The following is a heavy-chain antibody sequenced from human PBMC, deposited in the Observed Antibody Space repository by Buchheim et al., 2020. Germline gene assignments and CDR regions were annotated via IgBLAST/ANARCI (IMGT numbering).Heavy chain of an antibody. J-gene: IGHJ4*02. CDR3: ARGQYYFDY. CDR2: INYSGNT. CDR1: RDSITNYF. Sequence: QVQLQESGPGLVRPSETLSLTCTVSRDSITNYFWTWIRQPPGKGLEWIGFINYSGNTNYDSSLKSRVTISVDTSRNQFSLNLSSVTAADTAVYYCARGQYYFDYWGQGTL. V-gene: IGHV4-59*01.